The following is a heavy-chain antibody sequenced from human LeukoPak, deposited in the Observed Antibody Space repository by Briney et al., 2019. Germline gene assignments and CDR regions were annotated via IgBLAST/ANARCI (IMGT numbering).Heavy chain of an antibody. Sequence: PSETLSLTCTVSGDSISSYYWSWIRQPAGKGLEWIGRIHPSGSTNYNPSLKSRVTLSVDTSKNQFSLKLSSVTAADTAVYYCARGPPPDFDYWGKGTLVTVSS. CDR2: IHPSGST. J-gene: IGHJ4*02. CDR1: GDSISSYY. V-gene: IGHV4-4*07. CDR3: ARGPPPDFDY.